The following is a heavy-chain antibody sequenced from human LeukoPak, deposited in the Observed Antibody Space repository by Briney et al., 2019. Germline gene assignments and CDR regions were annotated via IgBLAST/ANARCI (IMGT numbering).Heavy chain of an antibody. Sequence: GGSLRLSCAASGFTFSSYWMSWVRQAPGKGLEWVANIEQDGSEKYYVDSVRGRLTISRDNAENSLFLQMNRLRVEDTAVYYCTRDFGRSSYYFDFWGQGTLVTVSS. D-gene: IGHD3-3*01. V-gene: IGHV3-7*01. CDR1: GFTFSSYW. CDR3: TRDFGRSSYYFDF. J-gene: IGHJ4*02. CDR2: IEQDGSEK.